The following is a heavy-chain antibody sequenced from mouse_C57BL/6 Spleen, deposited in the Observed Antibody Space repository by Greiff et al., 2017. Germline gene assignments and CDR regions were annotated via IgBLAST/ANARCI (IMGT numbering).Heavy chain of an antibody. V-gene: IGHV1-59*01. J-gene: IGHJ1*03. Sequence: VQLQQPGAELVRPGTSVKLSCKASGYTFTSYWMHWVKQRPGQGLEWIGVIDPSDSYTTYNQKFKGKATLTVDTSSSTAYMQLSSLTSEDSAVYYGAGSYGSSSRWYVDVWGTGTTVTVSS. CDR1: GYTFTSYW. CDR3: AGSYGSSSRWYVDV. D-gene: IGHD1-1*01. CDR2: IDPSDSYT.